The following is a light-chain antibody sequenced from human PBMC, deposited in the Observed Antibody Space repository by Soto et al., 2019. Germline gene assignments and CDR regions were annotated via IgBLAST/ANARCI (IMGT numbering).Light chain of an antibody. CDR2: ATT. Sequence: QSVLTQPPSVSGAPGQRVTISCTGNSSNIGAGYDVHWYQQLPRRAPKLLIYATTNRPSGVPGRFSATKSGTSASLTITGLQAEDEADFYCQSYDSRLSGPVFGGGTKLTVL. V-gene: IGLV1-40*01. CDR1: SSNIGAGYD. CDR3: QSYDSRLSGPV. J-gene: IGLJ3*02.